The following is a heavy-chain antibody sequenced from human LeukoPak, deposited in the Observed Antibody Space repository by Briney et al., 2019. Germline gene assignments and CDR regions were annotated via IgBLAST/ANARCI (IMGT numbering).Heavy chain of an antibody. CDR2: INWNGGRT. D-gene: IGHD3-10*01. J-gene: IGHJ4*02. CDR3: AREYYGSGSYYNVGY. Sequence: GGSLRLSCAASGFTFDDYGMSWVRQVPGKGLEWVSGINWNGGRTGYADSVKGRFTISRDNAKKSLYVQMNSLRAEDTALYYCAREYYGSGSYYNVGYWGQGTLVTLSS. V-gene: IGHV3-20*04. CDR1: GFTFDDYG.